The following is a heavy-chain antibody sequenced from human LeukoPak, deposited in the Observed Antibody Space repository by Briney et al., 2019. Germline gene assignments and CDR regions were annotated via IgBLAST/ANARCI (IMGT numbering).Heavy chain of an antibody. CDR1: GGTFSSFA. CDR3: ARGDYGGNSYYYMDV. V-gene: IGHV1-69*05. Sequence: ASVKLSCKASGGTFSSFAISWVRQAPGQGLEWMGGIIPIFGTANYAQKFQGRVTITTDESTSTAYMELSSLRSEDTAVYYCARGDYGGNSYYYMDVWGKGTTVTVSS. J-gene: IGHJ6*03. CDR2: IIPIFGTA. D-gene: IGHD4-23*01.